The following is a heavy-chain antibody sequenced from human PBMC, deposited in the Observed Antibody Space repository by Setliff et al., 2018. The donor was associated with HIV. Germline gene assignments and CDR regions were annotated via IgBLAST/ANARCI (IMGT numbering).Heavy chain of an antibody. V-gene: IGHV1-69*13. Sequence: SVKVSCKAYGGTFSNYGISWVRQAPGQGLEWMGGIIPIFGTANYAQKFQGRVTITADASTSTAYMELSSLSSEDTAVYYCARDQPTVYYTSWYDSGEYNWFDPWG. CDR2: IIPIFGTA. CDR1: GGTFSNYG. J-gene: IGHJ5*02. D-gene: IGHD6-13*01. CDR3: ARDQPTVYYTSWYDSGEYNWFDP.